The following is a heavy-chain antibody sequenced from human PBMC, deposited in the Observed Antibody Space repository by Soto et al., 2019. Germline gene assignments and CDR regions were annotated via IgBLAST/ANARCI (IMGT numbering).Heavy chain of an antibody. D-gene: IGHD6-19*01. CDR2: ISSSASYI. V-gene: IGHV3-21*01. CDR3: ARSRSHWLASDS. Sequence: EVQLVESGGGLVKSGGSLTLSCEASGFSFDYFGMTWVRQAPGKGLEWVSFISSSASYIYYADSVKGRFTVSRDNAKESLNLQMNSLRAEDTAVYYCARSRSHWLASDSWGQGTLVTVSA. CDR1: GFSFDYFG. J-gene: IGHJ4*02.